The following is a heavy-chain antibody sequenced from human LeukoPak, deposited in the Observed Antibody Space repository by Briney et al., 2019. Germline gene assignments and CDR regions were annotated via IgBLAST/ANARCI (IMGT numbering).Heavy chain of an antibody. CDR3: ARDSSWDGY. J-gene: IGHJ4*02. V-gene: IGHV3-21*01. CDR1: GFTFSSYG. Sequence: PGGSLRLSCVVSGFTFSSYGFHWVRQAPGKGLEWVSSISSSSSYIYYADSVKGRFTISRDNAKNSLYLQMNSLRAEDTAVYYCARDSSWDGYWGQGTLVTVSS. D-gene: IGHD2-2*01. CDR2: ISSSSSYI.